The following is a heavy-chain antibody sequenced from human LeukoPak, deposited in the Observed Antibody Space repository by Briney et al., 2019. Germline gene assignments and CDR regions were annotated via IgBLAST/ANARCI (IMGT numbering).Heavy chain of an antibody. V-gene: IGHV3-23*01. Sequence: GSLLLSCAASGFTFSSYAMSWVRQAPGKGLEWVSAISGSGGSTYYADSVKGRFTISRDNSKNTLYLQLNSLRAEDTAVYYCAKSAVAYYYYYYMDVWGKGTTVTVSS. CDR3: AKSAVAYYYYYYMDV. J-gene: IGHJ6*03. D-gene: IGHD6-19*01. CDR1: GFTFSSYA. CDR2: ISGSGGST.